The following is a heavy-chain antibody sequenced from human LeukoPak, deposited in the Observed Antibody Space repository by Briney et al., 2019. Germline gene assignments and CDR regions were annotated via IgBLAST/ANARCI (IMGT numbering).Heavy chain of an antibody. J-gene: IGHJ4*02. Sequence: SETLSLTCAVYGGSFSYYYWSWIRQPPGKGLEWIGEINHSGITNYNPSLKSRVTISVDMSKNQFSLKLTSVTAADTAVYYCANPARDFADSGAITWWGQGTLVTVSS. CDR3: ANPARDFADSGAITW. CDR1: GGSFSYYY. CDR2: INHSGIT. V-gene: IGHV4-34*01. D-gene: IGHD4-17*01.